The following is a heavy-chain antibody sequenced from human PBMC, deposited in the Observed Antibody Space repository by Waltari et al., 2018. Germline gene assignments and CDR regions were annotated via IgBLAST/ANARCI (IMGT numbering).Heavy chain of an antibody. J-gene: IGHJ4*02. CDR1: GYTFNDFY. V-gene: IGHV1-2*02. CDR2: FRPFSGGT. Sequence: QVQLVQSGAEVKKPGASMKVSCKASGYTFNDFYIHWVRLTHGQGLEWMCWFRPFSGGTSFAQRFQGRVTMTRDTAISTIYLELSSLRSDDTAIYYCARDAGGIAAADTSQFDSWGQGTLVTVSS. D-gene: IGHD6-13*01. CDR3: ARDAGGIAAADTSQFDS.